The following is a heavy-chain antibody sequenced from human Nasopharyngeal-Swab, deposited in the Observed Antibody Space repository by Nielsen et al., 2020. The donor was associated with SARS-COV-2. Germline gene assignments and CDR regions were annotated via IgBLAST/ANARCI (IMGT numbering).Heavy chain of an antibody. D-gene: IGHD2-15*01. V-gene: IGHV3-23*03. CDR2: IYSGGSST. CDR1: GFTFSSYG. CDR3: AKGLSGYCSGGSCYPDY. Sequence: GESLKISCAASGFTFSSYGMSWVRQAPGKGLEWVSAIYSGGSSTYYADSVKGRFTISRDNPKNTLYLQMNSLRAEDTAVYYCAKGLSGYCSGGSCYPDYWGQGTLVTVSS. J-gene: IGHJ4*02.